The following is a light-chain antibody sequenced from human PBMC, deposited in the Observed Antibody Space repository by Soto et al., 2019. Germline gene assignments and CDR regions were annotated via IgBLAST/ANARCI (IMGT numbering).Light chain of an antibody. J-gene: IGKJ2*01. V-gene: IGKV1-39*01. CDR3: QQSYRTPYT. Sequence: DIQMTQSPSSLSASVGDRVTITCRASQGISTYLVWYQQRQGRAPKLRIYDASSLLSGVPSRFSGSGSGTDFTLTISSLQPEDFATYYCQQSYRTPYTFGQGTKLETK. CDR1: QGISTY. CDR2: DAS.